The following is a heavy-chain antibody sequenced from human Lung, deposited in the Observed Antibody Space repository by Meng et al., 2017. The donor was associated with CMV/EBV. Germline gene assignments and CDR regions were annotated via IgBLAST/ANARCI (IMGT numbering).Heavy chain of an antibody. Sequence: GGSLRLSCVASPGFTLSGYSMHWVRQAPGKGLEWVSSITSSSSYNYYADSVTGRFTISRDNTKNSLYLQMNSLRAEDTAVYFCARDDCRGGYCSSTSYYYGMDVWGQGTTVTVSS. D-gene: IGHD2-2*01. J-gene: IGHJ6*02. CDR1: PGFTLSGYS. V-gene: IGHV3-21*01. CDR2: ITSSSSYN. CDR3: ARDDCRGGYCSSTSYYYGMDV.